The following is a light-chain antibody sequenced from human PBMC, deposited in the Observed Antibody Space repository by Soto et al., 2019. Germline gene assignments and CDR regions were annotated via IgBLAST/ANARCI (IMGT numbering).Light chain of an antibody. CDR1: QSVSTY. CDR2: GAS. J-gene: IGKJ2*01. Sequence: DIVLTQSPATLSLSPGERATLSCRASQSVSTYLAWYQQKPGQAPRLLIYGASNRATGIPARFSGSGSRTDFTLTISSLEPEDFAVYYCQQRDNLYTFGQGTKLEIK. V-gene: IGKV3-11*01. CDR3: QQRDNLYT.